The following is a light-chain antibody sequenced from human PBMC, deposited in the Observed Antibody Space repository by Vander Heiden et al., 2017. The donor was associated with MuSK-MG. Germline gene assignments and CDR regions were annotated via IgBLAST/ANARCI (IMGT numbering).Light chain of an antibody. CDR2: KVS. CDR1: QSLVYSDGHTY. CDR3: MQGPHWQYP. J-gene: IGKJ2*01. Sequence: VVVTQSPLSRPVTLGQPASISGRSSQSLVYSDGHTYMNWFQQRPGQSPRRLMYKVSNRDSGVPDRFSGSGSGTDFTLKISRVEAEDVGVYYCMQGPHWQYPFGQGTKLEIK. V-gene: IGKV2-30*01.